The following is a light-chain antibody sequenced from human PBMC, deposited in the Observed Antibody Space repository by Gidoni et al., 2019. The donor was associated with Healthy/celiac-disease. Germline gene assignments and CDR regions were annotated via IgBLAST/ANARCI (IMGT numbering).Light chain of an antibody. Sequence: DIQMTQSPSTLSASVGDRVTIPCRASQSISSWLAWYQQKPGKAPKLLIYDASSLESGVPSRFSGSGSGTEFTLTISSLQPDDFATYYCQQYNSYSTFGQGTKVEIK. J-gene: IGKJ1*01. CDR3: QQYNSYST. CDR1: QSISSW. V-gene: IGKV1-5*01. CDR2: DAS.